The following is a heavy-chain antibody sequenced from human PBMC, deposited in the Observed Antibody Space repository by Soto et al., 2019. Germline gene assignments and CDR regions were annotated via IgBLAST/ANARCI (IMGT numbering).Heavy chain of an antibody. D-gene: IGHD3-22*01. CDR3: GSNLGYYYDSSGYVY. V-gene: IGHV3-48*02. CDR2: ISSSSSTI. CDR1: GFTFSSYS. J-gene: IGHJ4*02. Sequence: GGSLRLSCAASGFTFSSYSMNWVRQAPGKGLEWVSYISSSSSTIYYADSVKGRFTISRDNAKNSLYLQMNSLRDEDTAVYYCGSNLGYYYDSSGYVYWGQGTLVTVSS.